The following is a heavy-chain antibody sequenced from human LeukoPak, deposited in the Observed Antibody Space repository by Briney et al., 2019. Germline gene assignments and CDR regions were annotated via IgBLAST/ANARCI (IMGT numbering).Heavy chain of an antibody. CDR2: TYYRSKWYN. V-gene: IGHV6-1*01. CDR3: GARRAFDI. Sequence: SQTLSLTCAISGDSVSSNSAAWNWIRQSPSRGLEWLGRTYYRSKWYNDYAVSVKSRITINPDRSKNQFSLKLSSVTAADTAVYYCGARRAFDIWGQGTMVTVSS. D-gene: IGHD6-6*01. J-gene: IGHJ3*02. CDR1: GDSVSSNSAA.